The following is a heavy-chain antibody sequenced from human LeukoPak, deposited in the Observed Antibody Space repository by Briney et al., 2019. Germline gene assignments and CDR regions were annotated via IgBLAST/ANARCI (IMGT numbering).Heavy chain of an antibody. Sequence: GASVKVSCKASGYTFTSYGISWVRQAPGQGLRWMGWINTYNGNTIYAQKFQGRVTMTRDTSISTAYMELSRLKSDDTAVYYCARDRDIVVVVAATPEGYFDYWGQGTLVTVSS. J-gene: IGHJ4*02. CDR2: INTYNGNT. CDR3: ARDRDIVVVVAATPEGYFDY. V-gene: IGHV1-18*01. D-gene: IGHD2-15*01. CDR1: GYTFTSYG.